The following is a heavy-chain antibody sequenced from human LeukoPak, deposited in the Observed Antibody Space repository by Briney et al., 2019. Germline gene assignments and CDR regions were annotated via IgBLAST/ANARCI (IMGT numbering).Heavy chain of an antibody. D-gene: IGHD3-10*01. CDR2: MTNSGTT. V-gene: IGHV4-34*01. J-gene: IGHJ5*02. CDR1: GGSFSGHY. Sequence: SETLSLTCAVYGGSFSGHYWSWIREPPGKGLEWIGEMTNSGTTNYNPSLESRLTMSIDTSRNQFSLKLSSVTAADTAVYYCARLITPTSGSNWFDPWGQGTLVTVSS. CDR3: ARLITPTSGSNWFDP.